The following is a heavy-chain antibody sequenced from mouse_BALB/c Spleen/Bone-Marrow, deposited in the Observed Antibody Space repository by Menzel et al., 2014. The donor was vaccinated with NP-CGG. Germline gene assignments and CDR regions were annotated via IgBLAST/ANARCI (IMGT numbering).Heavy chain of an antibody. CDR3: ARLGLFAC. V-gene: IGHV14-3*02. D-gene: IGHD3-1*01. CDR1: GFNIKDTY. Sequence: VQLQQSGAELVKPGASVKLSCTASGFNIKDTYMHWVKQRPEQGLEWIGRMDPANGNTKYDPKFQGKATITAATSSNTAYLQLSSLTSEDTAVYYCARLGLFACWGGGTLVTVSA. CDR2: MDPANGNT. J-gene: IGHJ3*01.